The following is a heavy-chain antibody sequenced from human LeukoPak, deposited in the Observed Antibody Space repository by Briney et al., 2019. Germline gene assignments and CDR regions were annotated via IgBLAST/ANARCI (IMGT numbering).Heavy chain of an antibody. CDR3: ARRLAVVVTLDY. V-gene: IGHV4-34*01. J-gene: IGHJ4*02. Sequence: SETLSLTCAVYGGSFSGYYWSWIRQPPGKGLEWIGEINHSGSTNYNPSPKSRVTISVDTSKNQFSLKLSSVTAADTAVYYCARRLAVVVTLDYWGQGTLVTVSS. CDR1: GGSFSGYY. D-gene: IGHD3-22*01. CDR2: INHSGST.